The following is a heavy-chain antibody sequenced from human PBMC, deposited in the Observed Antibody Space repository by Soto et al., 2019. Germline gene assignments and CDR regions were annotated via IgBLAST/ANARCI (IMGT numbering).Heavy chain of an antibody. J-gene: IGHJ5*02. CDR2: IDWNDDK. CDR1: GFSLSTRGMC. D-gene: IGHD4-4*01. CDR3: FRTRDDYITNGGGVLLA. Sequence: SGPTLVNPTQTLTLTCSFSGFSLSTRGMCVSWVRQPPGKALEWLARIDWNDDKFYSTSLKTRLTISKSTSNNQVVLTVTDMRPVDTATYLFFRTRDDYITNGGGVLLAWGQGTLVTVSS. V-gene: IGHV2-70*17.